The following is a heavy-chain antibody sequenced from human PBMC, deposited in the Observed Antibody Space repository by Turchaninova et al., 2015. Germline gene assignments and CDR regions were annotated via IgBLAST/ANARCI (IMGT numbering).Heavy chain of an antibody. CDR2: INHSGST. CDR3: ARGTVTALSFDY. V-gene: IGHV4-34*01. D-gene: IGHD4-17*01. Sequence: QVQLQPWGAGMLKPSETLSLTCAVYGGSFSGYYWSWIRQPPGKGLEWIGEINHSGSTNYNPSLKSRVTISVDTSKNQFSLKLSSVTAADTAVYYCARGTVTALSFDYWGQGTLVTVSS. J-gene: IGHJ4*02. CDR1: GGSFSGYY.